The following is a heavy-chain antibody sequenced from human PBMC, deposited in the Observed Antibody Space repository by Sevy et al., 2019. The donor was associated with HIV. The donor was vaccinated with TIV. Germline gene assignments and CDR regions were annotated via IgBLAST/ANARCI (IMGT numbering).Heavy chain of an antibody. Sequence: SETLSLTCTVSGGSISSSSYYWGWIRQPPGKGLEWIGSIYYSGSTYYNPSLKSRVTISVDTSKNQFSLKLSSVTAADTAVYYGARQPTLPYGGNYPTRPLNWLDPSGQGTLVTVSS. J-gene: IGHJ5*02. CDR1: GGSISSSSYY. CDR2: IYYSGST. D-gene: IGHD4-17*01. V-gene: IGHV4-39*01. CDR3: ARQPTLPYGGNYPTRPLNWLDP.